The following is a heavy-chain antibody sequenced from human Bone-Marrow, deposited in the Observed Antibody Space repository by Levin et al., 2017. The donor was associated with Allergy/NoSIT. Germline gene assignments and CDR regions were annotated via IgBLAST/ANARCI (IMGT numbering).Heavy chain of an antibody. J-gene: IGHJ4*02. CDR2: LSYGDTI. V-gene: IGHV4-59*01. Sequence: SETLSLTCTVSGGSTNSDFWSWIRQPPGKGLEWIGYLSYGDTIKYNPSLESHVTISVDPSKYQFSLNLRSVTAADTAVYYCARGRDGSRWVGPYYFDSWGQGILVTVSS. D-gene: IGHD5-24*01. CDR1: GGSTNSDF. CDR3: ARGRDGSRWVGPYYFDS.